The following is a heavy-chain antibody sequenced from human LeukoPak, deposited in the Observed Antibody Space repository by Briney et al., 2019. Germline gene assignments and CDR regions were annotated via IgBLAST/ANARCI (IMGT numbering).Heavy chain of an antibody. CDR1: GFTFSSYA. J-gene: IGHJ4*02. CDR2: ISGGGGST. CDR3: ARDQRSGSYYFDY. D-gene: IGHD1-26*01. V-gene: IGHV3-23*01. Sequence: PGGSLRLSCAASGFTFSSYAMSWVRQAPGKGLEWVSAISGGGGSTYYADSVRGRFTISRDNSKNTLYLQMNSLRAEDTAVYYCARDQRSGSYYFDYWGQGTLVTVSS.